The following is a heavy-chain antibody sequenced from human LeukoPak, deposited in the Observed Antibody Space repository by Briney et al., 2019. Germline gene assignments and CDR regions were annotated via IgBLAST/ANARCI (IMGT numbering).Heavy chain of an antibody. V-gene: IGHV1-2*02. CDR1: GYTFTGYY. CDR2: INPNSGGT. D-gene: IGHD3-22*01. J-gene: IGHJ4*02. Sequence: ASVKVSCKASGYTFTGYYMHWVRQAPGQGLEWMGWINPNSGGTNYAQKFQGRVTMTRDTSISTAYMELSRLRSDDTAVYYCARGFYYDSSGIDYWGQGTLVTVSS. CDR3: ARGFYYDSSGIDY.